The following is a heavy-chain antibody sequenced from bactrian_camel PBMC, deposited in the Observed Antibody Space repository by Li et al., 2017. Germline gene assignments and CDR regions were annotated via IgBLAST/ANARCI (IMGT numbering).Heavy chain of an antibody. J-gene: IGHJ4*01. V-gene: IGHV3S40*01. Sequence: VQPVESGGGSVQAGGSLKLTCAGSAYILERCGMGWVRQAPGKGLEWTSHLNWRGDATYYADSVKGRFTISRDNVRNTVYLQMNSLKSEDTALYYCAAATSFAYWGQGTQVTVS. CDR1: AYILERCG. CDR2: LNWRGDAT. CDR3: AAATSFAY.